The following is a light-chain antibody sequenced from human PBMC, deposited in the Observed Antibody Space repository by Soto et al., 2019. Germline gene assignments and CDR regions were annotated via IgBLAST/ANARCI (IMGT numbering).Light chain of an antibody. J-gene: IGLJ2*01. V-gene: IGLV1-44*01. CDR1: SSNIGSNT. Sequence: QSVLTQPPSASGTPGQRVTISCSGSSSNIGSNTANWYQQVPGTAPKLLIYSNNQRPSGVPDRFSGSKSGTSASLAIRGLQSEDEADDYCAAWDDSLNAASFGGGTKVTVL. CDR2: SNN. CDR3: AAWDDSLNAAS.